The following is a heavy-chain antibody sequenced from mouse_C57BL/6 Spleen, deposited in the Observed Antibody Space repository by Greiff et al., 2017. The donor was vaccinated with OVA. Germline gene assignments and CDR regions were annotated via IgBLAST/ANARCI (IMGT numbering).Heavy chain of an antibody. Sequence: QVQLQQPGAELVMPGASVKLSCKASGYTFTSYWMHWVKQRPGQGLEWIGEIDPSDSYTNYNQKFKGKSTLTVDKSSSTAYMQLSSLTSEDSAVYYCARGEDGSRRFAYWGQGTLVTVSA. D-gene: IGHD1-1*01. CDR3: ARGEDGSRRFAY. CDR1: GYTFTSYW. V-gene: IGHV1-69*01. J-gene: IGHJ3*01. CDR2: IDPSDSYT.